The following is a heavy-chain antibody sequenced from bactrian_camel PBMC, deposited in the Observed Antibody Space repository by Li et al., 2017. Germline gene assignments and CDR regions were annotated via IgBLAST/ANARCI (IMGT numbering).Heavy chain of an antibody. J-gene: IGHJ4*01. D-gene: IGHD6*01. Sequence: QLVESGGGSVQAGGSLTLSCAAGRYTYKRNCMGWFRQRPGKDREGVAVLWIGGASTTYADSVKGRFIITRDKAKDLVYLRMNGLQPEDTGIYYCAADQLYGTCRDVLDFPARGQGTQVTVS. CDR2: LWIGGAST. CDR3: AADQLYGTCRDVLDFPA. V-gene: IGHV3-3*01. CDR1: RYTYKRNC.